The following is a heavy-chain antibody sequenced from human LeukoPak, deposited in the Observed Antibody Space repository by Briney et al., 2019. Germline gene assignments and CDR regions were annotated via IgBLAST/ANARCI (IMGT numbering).Heavy chain of an antibody. J-gene: IGHJ2*01. V-gene: IGHV3-72*01. CDR1: GFTFSDHH. CDR3: AHTESIMVRGAQGWYFDL. Sequence: GGSLRLSCAASGFTFSDHHMDWVRQAPGKGLEWVGRSRNKANSYTTEYAASVKGRFTISRDDSKNSVYLQMNSLKSEDTAVYYCAHTESIMVRGAQGWYFDLWGRGTLVTVSS. CDR2: SRNKANSYTT. D-gene: IGHD3-10*01.